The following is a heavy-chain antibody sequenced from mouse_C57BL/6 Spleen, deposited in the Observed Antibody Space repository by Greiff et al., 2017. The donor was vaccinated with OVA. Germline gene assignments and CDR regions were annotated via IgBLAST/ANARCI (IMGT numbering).Heavy chain of an antibody. Sequence: QVTLKVSGPGILQSSQTLSLTCSFSGFSLSTSGMGVSWIRQPSGKGLEWLAHIYWDDDKRSNPSLKSRLTISKDTSRNQVFLKITSVDTADTATDYCARRGGYGSSYGYCDVWGTGTTVTVSS. D-gene: IGHD1-1*01. CDR2: IYWDDDK. J-gene: IGHJ1*03. CDR3: ARRGGYGSSYGYCDV. CDR1: GFSLSTSGMG. V-gene: IGHV8-12*01.